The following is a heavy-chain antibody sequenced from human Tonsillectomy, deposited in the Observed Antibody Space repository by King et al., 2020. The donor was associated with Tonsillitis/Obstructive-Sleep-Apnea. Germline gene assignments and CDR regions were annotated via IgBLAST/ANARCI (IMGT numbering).Heavy chain of an antibody. V-gene: IGHV1-18*01. CDR2: ISAYNGNP. Sequence: QLVQSGAEVKKPGASVKVSCKPSCYSFASYGLIWVRQAPGQGLEWMGLISAYNGNPNYAQKLQGRVTMTTDTSTRTAYMELRRLRSDDTAVYYCAREVLGAGYLDYWGQGTLVTVSS. D-gene: IGHD3-16*01. J-gene: IGHJ4*02. CDR1: CYSFASYG. CDR3: AREVLGAGYLDY.